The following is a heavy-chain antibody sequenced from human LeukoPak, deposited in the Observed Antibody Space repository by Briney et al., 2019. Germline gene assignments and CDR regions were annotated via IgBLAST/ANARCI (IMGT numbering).Heavy chain of an antibody. V-gene: IGHV1-2*02. J-gene: IGHJ4*02. CDR1: GYTFTGYY. D-gene: IGHD6-13*01. CDR3: ARDRSHDDSIAAALDY. CDR2: INPNSGGT. Sequence: ASVKVSCKASGYTFTGYYMHWVRQAPGQGLEWMGWINPNSGGTNYAQKFQGRVTMTRDTSISTAYMELSRLRSDDTAVYYCARDRSHDDSIAAALDYWGQGTLVTVSS.